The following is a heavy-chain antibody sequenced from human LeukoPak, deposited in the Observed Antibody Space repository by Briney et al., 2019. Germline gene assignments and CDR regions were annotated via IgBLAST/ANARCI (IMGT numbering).Heavy chain of an antibody. Sequence: PGGSLRLSCAASGFTFSSYAMSWVRQAPGKGLEWVSAISGSGGSTYYADSVKGRFTISRDNSKNTLYLQMNSLRAEDTAVYYCAKTNDSWSGYLFYFDYWGQGTLVTVSS. J-gene: IGHJ4*02. CDR2: ISGSGGST. CDR1: GFTFSSYA. D-gene: IGHD3-3*01. CDR3: AKTNDSWSGYLFYFDY. V-gene: IGHV3-23*01.